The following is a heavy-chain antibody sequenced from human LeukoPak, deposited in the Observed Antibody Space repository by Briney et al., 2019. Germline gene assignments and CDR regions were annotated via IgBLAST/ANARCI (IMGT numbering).Heavy chain of an antibody. CDR3: ARDHTLRYFDWLSSYYYYGMDV. J-gene: IGHJ6*02. D-gene: IGHD3-9*01. V-gene: IGHV1-2*02. CDR1: GYTFTGYY. Sequence: ASVKVSCKASGYTFTGYYMHWVRQAPGQGLEWMGWINPNSGGTNYAQKFQGRVTMTRDTSISTAYMELSRLRSDDTAVYYGARDHTLRYFDWLSSYYYYGMDVWGQGTTVTVSS. CDR2: INPNSGGT.